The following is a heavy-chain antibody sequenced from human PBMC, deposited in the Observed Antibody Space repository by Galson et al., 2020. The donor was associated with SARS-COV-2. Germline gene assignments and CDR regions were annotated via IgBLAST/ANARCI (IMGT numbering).Heavy chain of an antibody. Sequence: GGSLRLSCAASGFTFSSYSMNWVRQAPGKGLEWVSSISSSSSYIYYADSVKGRFTISRDNAKNSLYLQMNSLRAEDTAVYYCARADYDILTGSLDYYYYGMDVWGQGTTVTVSS. CDR2: ISSSSSYI. CDR3: ARADYDILTGSLDYYYYGMDV. CDR1: GFTFSSYS. D-gene: IGHD3-9*01. J-gene: IGHJ6*02. V-gene: IGHV3-21*01.